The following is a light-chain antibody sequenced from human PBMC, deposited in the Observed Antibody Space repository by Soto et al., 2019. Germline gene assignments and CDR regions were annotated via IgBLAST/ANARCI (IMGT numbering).Light chain of an antibody. J-gene: IGKJ4*01. V-gene: IGKV3-20*01. Sequence: LTQSPSSLSASIGDRVTITCRASQDIASYLAWYQHKPGQAPRLLIYGASSRATGIPDRFGGSGSGTDFTLTISRLEPEDFAVYYCQQYGSSPLTFGGGTKVQIK. CDR2: GAS. CDR3: QQYGSSPLT. CDR1: QDIASY.